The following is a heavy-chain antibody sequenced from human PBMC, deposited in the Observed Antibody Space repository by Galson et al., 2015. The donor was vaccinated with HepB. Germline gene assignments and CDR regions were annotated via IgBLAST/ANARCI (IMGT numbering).Heavy chain of an antibody. V-gene: IGHV3-23*01. CDR2: ISGSGGTA. D-gene: IGHD3-22*01. CDR1: GFTFSTYA. CDR3: AKDKKWYSLDSRDSYGYFDL. Sequence: SLRLSCATSGFTFSTYAMTWVRQAPGKGLEWVSVISGSGGTAYYADSVKGRFTISRDNSKNTLYLQMNSLRAEDTALYYCAKDKKWYSLDSRDSYGYFDLWGRATRVTVSS. J-gene: IGHJ2*01.